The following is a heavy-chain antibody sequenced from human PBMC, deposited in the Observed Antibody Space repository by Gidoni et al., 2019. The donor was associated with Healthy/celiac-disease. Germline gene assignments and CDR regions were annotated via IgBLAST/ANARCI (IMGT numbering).Heavy chain of an antibody. J-gene: IGHJ6*02. D-gene: IGHD6-13*01. V-gene: IGHV3-30*04. Sequence: QVQLVESGGGVVQPGRSLRLSCAASGFTFSSYAMHWVRQAPGKGLEWVAVISYDGSNKYYADSVKGRFTISRDNSKNTLYLQMNSLRAEDTAVYYCAREIAAALDYYYYGMDVWGQGTTVTVSS. CDR2: ISYDGSNK. CDR1: GFTFSSYA. CDR3: AREIAAALDYYYYGMDV.